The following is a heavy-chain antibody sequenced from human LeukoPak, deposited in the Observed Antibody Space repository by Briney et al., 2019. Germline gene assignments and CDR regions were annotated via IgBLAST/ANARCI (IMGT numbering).Heavy chain of an antibody. D-gene: IGHD3-22*01. CDR1: GGSISSSSYY. CDR2: IYYSGSN. J-gene: IGHJ4*02. V-gene: IGHV4-39*01. Sequence: SETLSLTCTVSGGSISSSSYYWGWIRQPPGKGLEWIGSIYYSGSNSYSPSLKSRVTISVDTSKNQFSLKLSSVTAADTAVYYCAVTYYYDSSGYSPFDYWGQGTLVTVSS. CDR3: AVTYYYDSSGYSPFDY.